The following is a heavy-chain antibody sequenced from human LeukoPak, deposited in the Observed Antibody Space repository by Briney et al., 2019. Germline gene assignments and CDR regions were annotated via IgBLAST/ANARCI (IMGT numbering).Heavy chain of an antibody. CDR3: ARDRLILEWLVPFDY. CDR2: ISVYDSNT. D-gene: IGHD3-3*01. V-gene: IGHV1-18*01. J-gene: IGHJ4*02. CDR1: GYTFTNYG. Sequence: ASVKVSCKASGYTFTNYGISWVRQAPGQGLEWMGWISVYDSNTNYAQKFQGRITMTTDTSTNTAYMDLGSLRSDDTAVYYCARDRLILEWLVPFDYWGQGTLVTVSS.